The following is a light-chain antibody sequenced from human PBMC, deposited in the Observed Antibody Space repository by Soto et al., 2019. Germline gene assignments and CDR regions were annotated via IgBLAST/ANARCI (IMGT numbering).Light chain of an antibody. CDR2: STS. CDR1: TGAVTSGYY. Sequence: QAVVTQEPSLTVSPGGTVTLTCASSTGAVTSGYYPNWFQQEPGQAPRALIYSTSNQHSWTPARFSGSLLGGKAALTLSGVQPEDEAEYYCLLYYGGASCWVFGGGTKLTVL. J-gene: IGLJ3*02. V-gene: IGLV7-43*01. CDR3: LLYYGGASCWV.